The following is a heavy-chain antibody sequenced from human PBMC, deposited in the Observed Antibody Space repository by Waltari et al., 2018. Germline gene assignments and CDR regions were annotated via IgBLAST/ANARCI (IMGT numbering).Heavy chain of an antibody. CDR1: GFSLTNAW. J-gene: IGHJ1*01. V-gene: IGHV3-15*01. CDR3: TTTVDWKIDC. D-gene: IGHD1-1*01. CDR2: SRSKTDGGTI. Sequence: EVQLVESGGGLVEPGGSLRLSCVASGFSLTNAWMTWVRQAPGKGLECVGRSRSKTDGGTIEYAGPVIGRFTISRDDSKNTLYLQMNSLKTEDTAVYYCTTTVDWKIDCWGQGTLVTVSS.